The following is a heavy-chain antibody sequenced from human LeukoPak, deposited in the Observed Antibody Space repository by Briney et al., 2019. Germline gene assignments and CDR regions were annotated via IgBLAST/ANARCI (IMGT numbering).Heavy chain of an antibody. J-gene: IGHJ4*02. CDR2: ISGTGGST. Sequence: PAGSLSLSCAASGXTFSSNAVSWVRQAPGKGLEWVTGISGTGGSTYYADSVKGPFTMSRDNSKNTPYLQMISLTAEDTAVYYCAKDRVYNYDSSGYYSDYWGQGTLVTVSS. CDR3: AKDRVYNYDSSGYYSDY. CDR1: GXTFSSNA. D-gene: IGHD3-22*01. V-gene: IGHV3-23*01.